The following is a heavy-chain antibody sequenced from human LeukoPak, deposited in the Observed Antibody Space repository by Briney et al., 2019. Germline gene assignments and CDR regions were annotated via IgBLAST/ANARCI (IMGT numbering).Heavy chain of an antibody. CDR3: AKDEDSTYYYDSSGYPGESDAFDI. Sequence: GSLRLSCAASGFTFSAYSMIWVRQAPGKGLEWISYISGTSNTIYYADFMKGRFTISRDNAKTSLYLQMNSLRADDTAVYYCAKDEDSTYYYDSSGYPGESDAFDIWGQGTMVTVSS. V-gene: IGHV3-48*04. J-gene: IGHJ3*02. CDR1: GFTFSAYS. D-gene: IGHD3-22*01. CDR2: ISGTSNTI.